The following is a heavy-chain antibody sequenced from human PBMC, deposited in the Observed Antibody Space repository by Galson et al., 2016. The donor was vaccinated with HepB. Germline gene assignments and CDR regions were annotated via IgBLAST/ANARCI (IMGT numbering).Heavy chain of an antibody. J-gene: IGHJ3*02. CDR3: ARSACSGGQYCEAFDI. CDR1: GFTSSDYN. V-gene: IGHV3-21*06. Sequence: SLRLSCAASGFTSSDYNINWIRQAPGKGPEWVSSISSSGTYIYYADSLKGRFTISRDSATNSVYLQMNSLRGEDTALYFCARSACSGGQYCEAFDIWGRGTLLTVSS. CDR2: ISSSGTYI. D-gene: IGHD4-23*01.